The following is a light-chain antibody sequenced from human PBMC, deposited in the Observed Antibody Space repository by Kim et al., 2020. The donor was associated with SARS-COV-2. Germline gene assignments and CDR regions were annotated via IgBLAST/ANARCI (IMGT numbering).Light chain of an antibody. Sequence: QGVTISFPGNSSTLGAGYDVHWYQRLPGAAPKLLIYGDDNRPSGVPDRFSGSKSGTSASLAITGLQAEDEADYYCQSYDISLSGLVFGGGTKVTVL. J-gene: IGLJ3*02. CDR3: QSYDISLSGLV. V-gene: IGLV1-40*01. CDR2: GDD. CDR1: SSTLGAGYD.